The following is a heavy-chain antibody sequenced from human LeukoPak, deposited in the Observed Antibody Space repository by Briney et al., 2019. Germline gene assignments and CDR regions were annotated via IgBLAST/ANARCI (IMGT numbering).Heavy chain of an antibody. V-gene: IGHV1-18*01. CDR1: GYTFTSYG. CDR2: ISAYNGNT. Sequence: GASVKVSCKASGYTFTSYGISWVRQAPGQGLEWMGWISAYNGNTNYAQKFQGRVTMTRNTSISTAYMELSSLRSEDTAVYYCARRRSIGYCSSTSCYTRYFDYWGQGTLVTVSS. J-gene: IGHJ4*02. CDR3: ARRRSIGYCSSTSCYTRYFDY. D-gene: IGHD2-2*02.